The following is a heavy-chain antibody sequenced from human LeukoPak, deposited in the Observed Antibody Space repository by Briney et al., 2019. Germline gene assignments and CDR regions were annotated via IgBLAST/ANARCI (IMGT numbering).Heavy chain of an antibody. CDR2: INPNSGGT. Sequence: ASVKVSCKASGYTFTGYYMHWVRQAPGQGLEWMGWINPNSGGTNYAQKFQGRVTMTRDTSISTAYMELSRLRSDDTAVHYCARDLGVVPAAIVGWFDPWGQGTLVTVSS. D-gene: IGHD2-2*02. CDR1: GYTFTGYY. V-gene: IGHV1-2*02. CDR3: ARDLGVVPAAIVGWFDP. J-gene: IGHJ5*02.